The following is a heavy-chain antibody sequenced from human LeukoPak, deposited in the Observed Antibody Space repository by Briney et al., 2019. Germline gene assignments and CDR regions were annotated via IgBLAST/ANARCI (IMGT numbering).Heavy chain of an antibody. J-gene: IGHJ4*02. Sequence: SETLSLTCTVSGGPISTYYGSWIRQPPGKRPDWIGYIYYTGSTNYNPSLKSRVTMSLDTSKNQFSLKLSSVTAADTAVYYCARHPGPTSMLKGWGQGTLVTVSS. CDR2: IYYTGST. CDR1: GGPISTYY. D-gene: IGHD2-21*01. CDR3: ARHPGPTSMLKG. V-gene: IGHV4-59*08.